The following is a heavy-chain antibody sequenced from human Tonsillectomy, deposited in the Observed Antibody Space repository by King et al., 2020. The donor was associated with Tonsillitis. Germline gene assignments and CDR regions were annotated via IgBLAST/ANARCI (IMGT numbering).Heavy chain of an antibody. V-gene: IGHV5-51*03. CDR1: AYSLTSYW. CDR2: IYPGDSDT. D-gene: IGHD3-22*01. CDR3: ARTLYYYDSAGWGAFDI. Sequence: QLVQSGAEVKKPGESLKISCKGSAYSLTSYWIGWVRQMPGKGLEWMGIIYPGDSDTRYSPSFQGQVTISADKSITTAYLQWSSLKASDTAMYYCARTLYYYDSAGWGAFDIWGQGTMVTVSS. J-gene: IGHJ3*02.